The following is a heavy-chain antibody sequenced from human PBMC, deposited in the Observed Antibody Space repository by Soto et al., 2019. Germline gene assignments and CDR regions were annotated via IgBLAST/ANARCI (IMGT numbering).Heavy chain of an antibody. D-gene: IGHD2-8*01. V-gene: IGHV4-39*01. CDR1: GGSISSSSYY. Sequence: SETLSLTYTVSGGSISSSSYYWGWIRQPPGKGLEWIGSIYYSGSTYYNPSLKSRVTISVDTSKNQFSLKLSSVTAADTAVYYCAGCSAAIVPFDYWGQGTLVTVSS. J-gene: IGHJ4*02. CDR3: AGCSAAIVPFDY. CDR2: IYYSGST.